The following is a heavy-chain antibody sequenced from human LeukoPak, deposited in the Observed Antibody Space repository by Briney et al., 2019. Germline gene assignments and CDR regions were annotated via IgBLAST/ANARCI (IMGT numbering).Heavy chain of an antibody. J-gene: IGHJ4*02. Sequence: SETLSLTCTVSGYSIRSGDYWGWIRQPPGKGLEWIGNIYHSGSTYYNPSLKSRVIISVDTSKNQFSLKLSSVTAADTAVYYCARSKTYCGGDCSLAGFDYWGQGTLVTVSS. V-gene: IGHV4-38-2*02. CDR1: GYSIRSGDY. D-gene: IGHD2-21*02. CDR3: ARSKTYCGGDCSLAGFDY. CDR2: IYHSGST.